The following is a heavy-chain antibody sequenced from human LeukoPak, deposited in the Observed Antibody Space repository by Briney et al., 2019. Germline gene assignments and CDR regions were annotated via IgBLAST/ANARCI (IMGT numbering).Heavy chain of an antibody. CDR1: GFTFSSYA. D-gene: IGHD3-9*01. CDR2: ISYDGSNK. Sequence: GGSLRLSCAASGFTFSSYAMHWVRQAPGKGLEWVAVISYDGSNKYYADSVKGRFTISRDNSKNTLYLQMNSLRAEDTAVYYCARDYPYYDILTGYYDFDYWGQGTLVTVSS. J-gene: IGHJ4*02. CDR3: ARDYPYYDILTGYYDFDY. V-gene: IGHV3-30-3*01.